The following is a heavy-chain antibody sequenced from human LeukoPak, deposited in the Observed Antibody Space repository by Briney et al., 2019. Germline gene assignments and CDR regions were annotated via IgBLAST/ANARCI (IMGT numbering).Heavy chain of an antibody. CDR2: IWYDGRNK. CDR3: ARVNRGDAFDI. D-gene: IGHD3-16*02. CDR1: GFTFSDYS. Sequence: GGSLRLSCAASGFTFSDYSMNWVRQAPGKGLEWVAVIWYDGRNKFYADSLKGRFTISRDNSKNTLYLQMNSLRAEDTAVYYCARVNRGDAFDIWGQGTLVTVSS. V-gene: IGHV3-33*08. J-gene: IGHJ3*02.